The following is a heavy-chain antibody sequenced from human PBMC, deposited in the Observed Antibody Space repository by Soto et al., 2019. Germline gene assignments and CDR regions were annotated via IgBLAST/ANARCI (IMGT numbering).Heavy chain of an antibody. J-gene: IGHJ4*02. CDR3: ARVNRDSSGSLDY. Sequence: QVQLQESGPGLVKPSQTLSLTCTVSGGSISSGDYYWSWIRQPPGKGLEWIGYIYYSGSTYYNPSRKSRVTISVDTSTNQFSRKLSSVTAADTAVYYCARVNRDSSGSLDYWGQGTLVTVSS. CDR2: IYYSGST. CDR1: GGSISSGDYY. V-gene: IGHV4-30-4*01. D-gene: IGHD3-22*01.